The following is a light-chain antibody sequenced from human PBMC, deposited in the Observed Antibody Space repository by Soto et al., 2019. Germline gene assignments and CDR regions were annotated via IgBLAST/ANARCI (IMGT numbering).Light chain of an antibody. CDR1: QSVSSY. J-gene: IGKJ4*01. CDR3: HQSYRTPVT. CDR2: AAS. Sequence: IEMTQSPSTLSGSCRGRVTITCRAGQSVSSYLNWYQQKPGEAPKLLIYAASNLQSGVPSRFSGGGSRTDFTLTITRLQPEDSATYYCHQSYRTPVTFGGGTKVDI. V-gene: IGKV1-39*01.